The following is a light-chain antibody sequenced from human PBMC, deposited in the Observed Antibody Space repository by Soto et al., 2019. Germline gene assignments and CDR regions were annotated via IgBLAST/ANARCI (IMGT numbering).Light chain of an antibody. CDR1: QAISSY. V-gene: IGKV1-5*03. CDR2: KAS. J-gene: IGKJ1*01. CDR3: QHYNSYSEA. Sequence: IKLTQSPSSLSASVGDRVTITSRASQAISSYLAWYQQKPGKAPKLLIYKASTLKSGVPSRFSGSGSGTEFTLTISSLQPDDFATYYCQHYNSYSEAFGQGTKVDI.